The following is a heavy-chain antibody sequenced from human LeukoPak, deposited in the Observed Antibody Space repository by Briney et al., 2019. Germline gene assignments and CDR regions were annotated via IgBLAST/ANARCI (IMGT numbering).Heavy chain of an antibody. CDR1: GYTFTSYD. CDR3: ARVGGERFLEWLSFYYMDV. J-gene: IGHJ6*03. CDR2: MNPNSGNT. V-gene: IGHV1-8*01. D-gene: IGHD3-3*01. Sequence: ASVKVSCKASGYTFTSYDINWVRQATEQGLEWMGWMNPNSGNTGYAQKFQGRVTMTRNTSISTAYMELSSLRSEDTAVYYCARVGGERFLEWLSFYYMDVWGKGTTVTVSS.